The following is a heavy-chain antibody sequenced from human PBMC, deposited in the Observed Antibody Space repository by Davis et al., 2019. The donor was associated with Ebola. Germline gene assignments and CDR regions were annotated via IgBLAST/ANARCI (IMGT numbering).Heavy chain of an antibody. V-gene: IGHV1-8*01. CDR1: GYTFTSYD. Sequence: AASVKVSCKASGYTFTSYDINWVRQATGQGLEWMGWMNPNSGNTGYAQKFQGRVTITRDTSASTSYMEMSSLRSEDTAVYYCARGSDSSGYSPTDYWGQGTLVTVSS. CDR2: MNPNSGNT. J-gene: IGHJ4*02. D-gene: IGHD3-22*01. CDR3: ARGSDSSGYSPTDY.